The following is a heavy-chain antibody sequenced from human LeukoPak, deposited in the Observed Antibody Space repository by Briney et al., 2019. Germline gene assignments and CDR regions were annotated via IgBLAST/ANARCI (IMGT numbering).Heavy chain of an antibody. CDR1: GYTFTGYY. CDR3: ARGYSSGKAATNGDWFDP. CDR2: INPNSGGT. V-gene: IGHV1-2*02. J-gene: IGHJ5*02. Sequence: ASVKVSCKASGYTFTGYYMHWVRQAPGQGLEWMGWINPNSGGTNYAQEFQGRVTMTRDTSISTAYMELSRLRSDDTAVYYCARGYSSGKAATNGDWFDPWGQGTLVTVSS. D-gene: IGHD6-19*01.